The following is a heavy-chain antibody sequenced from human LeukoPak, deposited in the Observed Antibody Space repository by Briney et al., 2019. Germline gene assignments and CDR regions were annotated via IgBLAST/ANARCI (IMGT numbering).Heavy chain of an antibody. V-gene: IGHV1-2*04. J-gene: IGHJ3*02. D-gene: IGHD3-10*01. Sequence: GASVKVSCKASGYTFTGYYMHWVRQAPGQGLEWMGWINPNSGGTNYAQKFQGWVTMTRDTPISTAYMELSRLRSDDTAVYYCARDRLVYYGSGVGAFDIWGQGTMVTVSS. CDR3: ARDRLVYYGSGVGAFDI. CDR2: INPNSGGT. CDR1: GYTFTGYY.